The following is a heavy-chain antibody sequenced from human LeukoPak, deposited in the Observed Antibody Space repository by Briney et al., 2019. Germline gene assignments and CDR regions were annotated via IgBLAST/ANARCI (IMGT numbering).Heavy chain of an antibody. CDR1: GDSVSSNSAA. CDR3: AKEFEWELHAFDI. Sequence: QTLSLTCAISGDSVSSNSAAWNWIRQSPSRALEWLRRTYYRSKWYNDDAVSVTSRITNNPDTSKNQFSLQLNSVTPEDTAVYYCAKEFEWELHAFDIWGQGTMVTVSS. CDR2: TYYRSKWYN. V-gene: IGHV6-1*01. D-gene: IGHD1-26*01. J-gene: IGHJ3*02.